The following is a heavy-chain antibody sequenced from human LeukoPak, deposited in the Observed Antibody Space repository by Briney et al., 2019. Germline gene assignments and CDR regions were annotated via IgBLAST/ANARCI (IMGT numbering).Heavy chain of an antibody. CDR2: MKHDGSEK. D-gene: IGHD3-10*01. CDR1: GFTFSSHW. Sequence: GGSLRLSCAGSGFTFSSHWMNWVRQAPGKGLEWVANMKHDGSEKYFLDSVKGRFTISRDNAKNSLYLQMNSLRAEDTAVYYCARDFTHPVPGTFDIWGQGTTVTVSS. V-gene: IGHV3-7*01. CDR3: ARDFTHPVPGTFDI. J-gene: IGHJ3*02.